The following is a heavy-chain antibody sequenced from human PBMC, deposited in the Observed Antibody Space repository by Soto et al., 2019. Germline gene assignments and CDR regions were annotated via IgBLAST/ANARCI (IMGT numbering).Heavy chain of an antibody. Sequence: PSETLSLTCGVSGDSISNSRFYWAWIRQPPGEGLEWIGSIYHIGNAYYNPSLKSRVTISVDTSKNQFSLKVTSVTAADTALYYCARDYFDSSDYTTNWFDPWGKGTLVTVS. CDR1: GDSISNSRFY. D-gene: IGHD3-22*01. V-gene: IGHV4-39*01. J-gene: IGHJ5*02. CDR2: IYHIGNA. CDR3: ARDYFDSSDYTTNWFDP.